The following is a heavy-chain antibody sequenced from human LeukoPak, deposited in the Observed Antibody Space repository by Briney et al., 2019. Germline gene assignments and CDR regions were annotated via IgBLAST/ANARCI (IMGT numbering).Heavy chain of an antibody. V-gene: IGHV4-34*01. J-gene: IGHJ6*02. D-gene: IGHD6-13*01. CDR1: GFTFSSYS. Sequence: PGGSLRLSCAASGFTFSSYSMNWIRQPPGKGLEWIGEINHSGSTNYNPSLKSRVTISVDTSKNQFSLKLSSVTAADTAVYYCARVPYRIAAAGNGFVRYYYGMDVWGQGTTVTVSS. CDR3: ARVPYRIAAAGNGFVRYYYGMDV. CDR2: INHSGST.